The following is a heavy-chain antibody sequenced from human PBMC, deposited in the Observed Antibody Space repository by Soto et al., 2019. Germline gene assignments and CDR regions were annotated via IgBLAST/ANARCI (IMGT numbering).Heavy chain of an antibody. CDR3: ARPKAPSSSWYYFDY. D-gene: IGHD6-13*01. CDR2: IIPIFGTP. Sequence: ASVKVSCKASGGTFSSYAISWVQQAPGQGLEWMGGIIPIFGTPKYAQRFQGRVTITADESTSTAYMELSSLRSEDTAVYYCARPKAPSSSWYYFDYWGQGTLVTVSS. V-gene: IGHV1-69*13. J-gene: IGHJ4*02. CDR1: GGTFSSYA.